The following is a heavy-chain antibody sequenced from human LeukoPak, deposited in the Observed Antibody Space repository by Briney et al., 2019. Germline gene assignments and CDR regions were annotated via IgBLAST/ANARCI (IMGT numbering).Heavy chain of an antibody. CDR2: LYSDGNT. CDR3: AKRATGGATIPLWFDC. D-gene: IGHD1-26*01. CDR1: GFTVITND. Sequence: PGGSLRLSCAASGFTVITNDMTWVRQAPGKGLEWVSVLYSDGNTKYADSVQGRFTISRDNSKNMLYLQMNSLRAEDTAIYYCAKRATGGATIPLWFDCWGQGTLVTVSS. J-gene: IGHJ4*02. V-gene: IGHV3-53*01.